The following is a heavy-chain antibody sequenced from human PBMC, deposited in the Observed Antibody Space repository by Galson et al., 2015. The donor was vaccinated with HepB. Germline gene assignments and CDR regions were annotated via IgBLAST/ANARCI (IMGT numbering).Heavy chain of an antibody. CDR3: AKDEGYYDSSGVSTMSY. Sequence: SLRLSCAASGFTFSSYGMHWVRQAPGKGLEWVAVISYDGSNKYYADSVKGRFTISRDNSKNTLYLQMNSLRAEDTAVYYCAKDEGYYDSSGVSTMSYWGQGTLVTVSS. V-gene: IGHV3-30*18. CDR1: GFTFSSYG. CDR2: ISYDGSNK. J-gene: IGHJ4*02. D-gene: IGHD3-22*01.